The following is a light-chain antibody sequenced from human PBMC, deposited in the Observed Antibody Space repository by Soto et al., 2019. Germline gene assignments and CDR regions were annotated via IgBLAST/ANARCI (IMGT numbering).Light chain of an antibody. CDR2: DAS. Sequence: EIVLTQSPDTLSLSPGERATLSCRASQSVSGYLGWYQQKPGQAPRLLIYDASNRAYGVPARLRGSGSGKNFTLTIVSLVPDDFAVYYCQQRSNWPYLTFGGGTRV. V-gene: IGKV3-11*01. J-gene: IGKJ4*01. CDR3: QQRSNWPYLT. CDR1: QSVSGY.